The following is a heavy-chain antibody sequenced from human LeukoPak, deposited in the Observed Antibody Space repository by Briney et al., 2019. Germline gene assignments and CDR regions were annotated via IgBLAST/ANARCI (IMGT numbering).Heavy chain of an antibody. Sequence: GGALQISCKGSGYIFTSYWIGWVRQLPGQGLEWMGIIYPGDSDTRYSPSFQGQVTISADKSISTAYLQWSSLKASDTAMYHCASRGGGSFDYWGQGTLVTVSS. J-gene: IGHJ4*02. CDR2: IYPGDSDT. CDR3: ASRGGGSFDY. V-gene: IGHV5-51*01. D-gene: IGHD1-26*01. CDR1: GYIFTSYW.